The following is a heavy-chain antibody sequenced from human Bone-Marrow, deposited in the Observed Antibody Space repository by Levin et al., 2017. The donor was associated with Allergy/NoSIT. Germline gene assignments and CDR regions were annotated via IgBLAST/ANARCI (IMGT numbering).Heavy chain of an antibody. CDR1: GGSISSSSYY. J-gene: IGHJ3*02. Sequence: SETLSLTCTVSGGSISSSSYYWGWIRQPPGKGLEWIGSIYYSGSTYYNPSLKSRVTISVDTSKNQFSLKLSSVTAADTAVYYCARRWGSSGWYGLNAFDIWGQGTMVTVSS. D-gene: IGHD6-19*01. CDR3: ARRWGSSGWYGLNAFDI. V-gene: IGHV4-39*01. CDR2: IYYSGST.